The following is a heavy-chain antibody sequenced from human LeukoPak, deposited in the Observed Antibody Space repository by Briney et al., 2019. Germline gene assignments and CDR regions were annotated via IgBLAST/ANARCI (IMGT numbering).Heavy chain of an antibody. J-gene: IGHJ4*02. D-gene: IGHD2-21*02. CDR3: AKGGHDFNPFYW. CDR2: IKGGGGDP. CDR1: GFTFNTNA. Sequence: GGSLRLSCAASGFTFNTNAMGWVRQAPGKGLEWVSSIKGGGGDPFYADSAKGRFTISRDNSKNLLFLQLNSLRADDTAVYYCAKGGHDFNPFYWWGQGTLVTVSS. V-gene: IGHV3-23*01.